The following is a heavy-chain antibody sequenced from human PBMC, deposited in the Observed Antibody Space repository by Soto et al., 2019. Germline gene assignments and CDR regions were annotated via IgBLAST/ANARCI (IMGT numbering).Heavy chain of an antibody. CDR1: GESVSNNIAA. V-gene: IGHV6-1*01. Sequence: QSQTLSLTCAISGESVSNNIAAWNWIRQSPSRGLEWLGRTYYRSKRYNDYAVSVKSRMTINPDTSKNQFSLQLNSVTPEDTALYYCGRGTGTTDYWGQGTLVTVSS. CDR2: TYYRSKRYN. D-gene: IGHD1-7*01. CDR3: GRGTGTTDY. J-gene: IGHJ4*02.